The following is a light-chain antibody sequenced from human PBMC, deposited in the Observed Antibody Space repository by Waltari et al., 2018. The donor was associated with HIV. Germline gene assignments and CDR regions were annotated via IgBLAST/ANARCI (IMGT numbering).Light chain of an antibody. V-gene: IGLV2-23*02. CDR2: DVS. CDR3: CSYAGSSTWV. CDR1: SSDVGGYNY. Sequence: QSALTQPASVSGSPGQSITISCTGPSSDVGGYNYVSWSQQHPGKAPKLMIYDVSKRPSGVSNRFSGSKSGNTASLTISGLQAEDEADYYCCSYAGSSTWVFGGGTKLTVL. J-gene: IGLJ3*02.